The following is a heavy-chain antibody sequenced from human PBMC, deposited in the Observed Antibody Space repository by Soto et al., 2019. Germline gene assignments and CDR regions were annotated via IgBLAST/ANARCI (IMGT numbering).Heavy chain of an antibody. D-gene: IGHD1-26*01. V-gene: IGHV5-51*01. CDR3: ARRRSFIVGNADY. J-gene: IGHJ4*02. CDR2: IYPGKSKT. Sequence: GESLKISCKGSGYKFATYWIAWVRQMPGRGLEWMGIIYPGKSKTIYSPSFQGQVTISADKSISTAYLQWSSLKASDTAMYYCARRRSFIVGNADYWGQGTLVTVSS. CDR1: GYKFATYW.